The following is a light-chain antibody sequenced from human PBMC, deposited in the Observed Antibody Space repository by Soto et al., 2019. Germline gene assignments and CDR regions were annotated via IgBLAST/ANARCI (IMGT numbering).Light chain of an antibody. CDR1: QSVSSIY. CDR2: GTS. Sequence: EIVLTQSPGTLSLSPGERATLSCRASQSVSSIYLAWYQQKPGQAPRLLIYGTSTRATGIPDRFSGSGSGTDFTLTISRLKPEDFAVYFCQQYDTSPITFGQGTRLEIK. V-gene: IGKV3-20*01. CDR3: QQYDTSPIT. J-gene: IGKJ5*01.